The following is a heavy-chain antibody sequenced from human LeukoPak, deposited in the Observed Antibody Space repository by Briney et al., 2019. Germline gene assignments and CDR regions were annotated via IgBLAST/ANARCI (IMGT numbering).Heavy chain of an antibody. CDR1: GFTVSSNY. Sequence: GGSLRLFRAASGFTVSSNYMSWVPQAPGKGLEGVSVIYSGGSTYYADSVKGRFTISRDNSKNTLYLQMNSLRAEDTAVYYCARTASDTRITMVRGLYYFDYWGQGTLVTVSS. CDR2: IYSGGST. D-gene: IGHD3-10*01. CDR3: ARTASDTRITMVRGLYYFDY. V-gene: IGHV3-53*01. J-gene: IGHJ4*02.